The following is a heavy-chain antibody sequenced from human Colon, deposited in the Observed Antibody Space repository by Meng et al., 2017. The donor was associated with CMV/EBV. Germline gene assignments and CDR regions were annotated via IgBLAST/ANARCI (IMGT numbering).Heavy chain of an antibody. D-gene: IGHD3-10*01. Sequence: GGSLRLSCVASGFTFDDYGMGWVRQAPGKGLEWVSGTNWNGGSTDYADSVKGRFTISRDNAKNSLYLQMNSLRAEDTAVYYCARGNYGSGSYLGAFDIWGQGTMVTVSS. CDR1: GFTFDDYG. CDR3: ARGNYGSGSYLGAFDI. J-gene: IGHJ3*02. V-gene: IGHV3-20*04. CDR2: TNWNGGST.